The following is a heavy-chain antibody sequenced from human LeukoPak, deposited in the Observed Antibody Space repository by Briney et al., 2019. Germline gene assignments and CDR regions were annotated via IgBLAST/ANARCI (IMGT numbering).Heavy chain of an antibody. V-gene: IGHV3-11*01. CDR2: ISSSGSTI. J-gene: IGHJ4*02. Sequence: GGSLRLSCAASGFTFSYYYMSWIRQAPGKGLEWVSYISSSGSTIYYADSVKGRFTIARDNAKNSLYLQMNSLRAEDTAVYYCARDLNYDSSGYYDYWGQGTLVTVSS. D-gene: IGHD3-22*01. CDR1: GFTFSYYY. CDR3: ARDLNYDSSGYYDY.